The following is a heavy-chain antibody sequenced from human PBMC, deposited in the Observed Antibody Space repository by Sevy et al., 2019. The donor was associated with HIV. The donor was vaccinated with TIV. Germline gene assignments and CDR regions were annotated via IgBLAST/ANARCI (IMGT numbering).Heavy chain of an antibody. CDR3: ARGGNGDFWSYEYYYYGMDV. CDR1: GYTFTSYD. CDR2: MSPNTGAT. Sequence: ASVKVSCEAFGYTFTSYDINWVRQAPGQGLEWMGWMSPNTGATGFAQKFQGRVTLTRNKSITTPYMELSSLTYEDTAVYYCARGGNGDFWSYEYYYYGMDVWGQGTTVTVSS. J-gene: IGHJ6*02. D-gene: IGHD3-3*01. V-gene: IGHV1-8*01.